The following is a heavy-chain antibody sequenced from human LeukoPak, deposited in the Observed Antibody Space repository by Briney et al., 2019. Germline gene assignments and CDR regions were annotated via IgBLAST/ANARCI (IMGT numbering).Heavy chain of an antibody. CDR1: GGSISSYY. J-gene: IGHJ4*02. Sequence: SETLSLTCTVSGGSISSYYWSWIRRPPGKGLEWIGYISYSGSTNYNPSLKSRATISVDTSKNQLSLKLNSVTEADTAVYYCARYIWGSYPTFEDYWGQGSLVTVSS. D-gene: IGHD3-16*02. V-gene: IGHV4-59*01. CDR2: ISYSGST. CDR3: ARYIWGSYPTFEDY.